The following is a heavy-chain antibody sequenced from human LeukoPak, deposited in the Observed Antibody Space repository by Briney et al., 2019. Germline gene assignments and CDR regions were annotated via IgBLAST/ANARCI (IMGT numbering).Heavy chain of an antibody. CDR3: AKEITYCSRTSCYVYWYFDL. Sequence: GGSLRLSCAAPGFTFSSYAMTWVRQAPGKGLDWVSGITSSGANADYADSVKGRFTISRDNSKNTLYLQMNSLRAEDTAVYYCAKEITYCSRTSCYVYWYFDLWGRGTLVTVSS. CDR1: GFTFSSYA. D-gene: IGHD2-2*01. CDR2: ITSSGANA. V-gene: IGHV3-23*01. J-gene: IGHJ2*01.